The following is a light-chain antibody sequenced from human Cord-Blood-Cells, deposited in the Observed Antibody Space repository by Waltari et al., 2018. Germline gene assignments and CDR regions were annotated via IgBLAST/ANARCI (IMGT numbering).Light chain of an antibody. CDR2: AAS. CDR3: QQSYSTWT. CDR1: QSIHSY. Sequence: DIQMTQSRSSLSASVGDRVTITCRASQSIHSYLNWYQQKPGKAPKLLIYAASSLQSGVPSRFSGSGSGTDFTLTISSLQPEDFATYYCQQSYSTWTFGQGTKVEIK. V-gene: IGKV1-39*01. J-gene: IGKJ1*01.